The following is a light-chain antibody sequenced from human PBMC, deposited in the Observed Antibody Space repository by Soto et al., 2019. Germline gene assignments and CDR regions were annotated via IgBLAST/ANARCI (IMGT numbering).Light chain of an antibody. CDR3: QSYDSNMTGFFV. Sequence: QSVLTQPPSVSGAPGQRVTISCTGSSSNIGAGYDVHWYQQLPGTAPKLLIYGNSNRPSGVPDRFSGSKSGTSASLAITGLQADDEADYYCQSYDSNMTGFFVFGTGTKVTVL. CDR2: GNS. V-gene: IGLV1-40*01. J-gene: IGLJ1*01. CDR1: SSNIGAGYD.